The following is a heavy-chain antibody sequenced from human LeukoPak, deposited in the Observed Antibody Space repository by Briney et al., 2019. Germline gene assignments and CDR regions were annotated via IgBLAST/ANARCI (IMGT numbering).Heavy chain of an antibody. V-gene: IGHV1-18*01. D-gene: IGHD3-22*01. CDR3: ARQGPPPTRYYYDSSGYYTDPQNELDY. J-gene: IGHJ4*02. CDR1: GYTFTSYG. CDR2: ISAYNGNT. Sequence: ASVKVSCKASGYTFTSYGISWVRQAPGQGLEWMGWISAYNGNTNYAQKLQGRVTMTTDTSTSTAYMELRSLRSDDTAVYYCARQGPPPTRYYYDSSGYYTDPQNELDYWGQGTLVTVSS.